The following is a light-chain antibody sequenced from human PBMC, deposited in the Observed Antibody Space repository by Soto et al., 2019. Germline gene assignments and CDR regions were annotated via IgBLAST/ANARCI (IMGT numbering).Light chain of an antibody. V-gene: IGLV2-23*01. J-gene: IGLJ2*01. CDR2: EGS. CDR3: CSYTGSSTFVV. CDR1: SSDVGSYNL. Sequence: ALTQPASVSGSPGQSITISCTGTSSDVGSYNLVSWYQQHPGKAPKLMIYEGSKRPSGVSNRFSGSKSGNTASLTISGLQAEDEADYYCCSYTGSSTFVVFGGGTKLTV.